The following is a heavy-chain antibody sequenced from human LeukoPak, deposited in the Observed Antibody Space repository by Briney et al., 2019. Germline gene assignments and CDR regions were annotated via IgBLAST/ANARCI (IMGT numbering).Heavy chain of an antibody. D-gene: IGHD5-24*01. Sequence: PGGSLRLSCAASGFTFSSYEMNWVRQAPGKGLEWVSYISSSGSTIYYADSVKGRFTISRDNAKSSLYLQMNSLRAEDTAVYYCARDTIYLSFDYWGQGTLVTVSS. V-gene: IGHV3-48*03. CDR3: ARDTIYLSFDY. CDR2: ISSSGSTI. J-gene: IGHJ4*02. CDR1: GFTFSSYE.